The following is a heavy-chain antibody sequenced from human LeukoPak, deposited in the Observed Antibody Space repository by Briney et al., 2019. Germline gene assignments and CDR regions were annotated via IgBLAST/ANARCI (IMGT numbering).Heavy chain of an antibody. Sequence: PSETLSLTCAVSGGSISSGGYSWSWIRQPPGKGLEWIGYIYHSGSTYYNPSLKSRVTISVDRSKNQFSLKLSSVTAADTAVYYCARARLGITMVRNAFDIWGQGTMVTVSS. CDR1: GGSISSGGYS. D-gene: IGHD3-10*01. V-gene: IGHV4-30-2*01. CDR2: IYHSGST. CDR3: ARARLGITMVRNAFDI. J-gene: IGHJ3*02.